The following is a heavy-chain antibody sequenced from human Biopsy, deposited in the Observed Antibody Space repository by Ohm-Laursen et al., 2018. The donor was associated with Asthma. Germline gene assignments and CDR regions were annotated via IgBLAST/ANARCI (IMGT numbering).Heavy chain of an antibody. D-gene: IGHD3-9*01. CDR1: GYTFINYA. CDR2: INAANGNT. V-gene: IGHV1-3*01. Sequence: SVKVSCKASGYTFINYAIHWVRQAPGHSLEWMGWINAANGNTKYSQKFQGRLTISRDTSASTAYMDLSSLRSEDTAVCYCARTYFDFLTGQVHDAFAMWGQGTMVTVSS. J-gene: IGHJ3*02. CDR3: ARTYFDFLTGQVHDAFAM.